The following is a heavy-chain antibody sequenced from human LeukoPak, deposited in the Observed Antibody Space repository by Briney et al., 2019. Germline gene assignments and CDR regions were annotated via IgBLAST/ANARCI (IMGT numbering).Heavy chain of an antibody. Sequence: ASVKLSCKASGYTFTGYYMHWVRQAPGQGLEWMGRINPNSGGTNYAQKFQGRVTMTRDTSISTAYMELSRLRSEATAVYDCARVGETVAAADGGDYFDYWGQGTLVTVSS. CDR1: GYTFTGYY. CDR2: INPNSGGT. J-gene: IGHJ4*02. D-gene: IGHD6-13*01. CDR3: ARVGETVAAADGGDYFDY. V-gene: IGHV1-2*06.